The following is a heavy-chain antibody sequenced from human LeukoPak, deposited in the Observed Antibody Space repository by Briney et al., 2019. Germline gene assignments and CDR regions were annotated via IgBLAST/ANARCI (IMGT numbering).Heavy chain of an antibody. D-gene: IGHD1-14*01. J-gene: IGHJ4*02. CDR2: IRSKANSYAT. CDR1: GFTFSGSA. Sequence: GGSLRLSCAASGFTFSGSAMHWVRQASGKGLEWVGRIRSKANSYATAYAASVKGRFTISRDDSKNTAYLRMNSLKTEDTAVYYCTRSGDSTPFDYWGQGTLVTVSS. V-gene: IGHV3-73*01. CDR3: TRSGDSTPFDY.